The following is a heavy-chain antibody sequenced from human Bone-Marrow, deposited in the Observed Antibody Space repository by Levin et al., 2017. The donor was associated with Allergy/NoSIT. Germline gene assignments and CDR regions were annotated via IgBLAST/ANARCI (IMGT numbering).Heavy chain of an antibody. V-gene: IGHV1-2*02. D-gene: IGHD4-23*01. CDR1: EYTFTAYY. CDR2: INPTSGDT. CDR3: ARDRGTVAWGLCDGMDF. Sequence: ASVKVSCKASEYTFTAYYMHWVRQAPGQGLEWMGWINPTSGDTTYARNFQGRVTLTRDTSIITAYMELNRLTSDATAVYYCARDRGTVAWGLCDGMDFWGRGTTVTVSS. J-gene: IGHJ6*02.